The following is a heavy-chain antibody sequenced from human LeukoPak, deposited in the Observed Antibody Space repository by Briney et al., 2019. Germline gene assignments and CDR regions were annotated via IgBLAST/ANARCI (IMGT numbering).Heavy chain of an antibody. CDR3: AKRGGIVVVTNYFDY. V-gene: IGHV3-23*01. D-gene: IGHD2-21*02. J-gene: IGHJ4*02. CDR1: GFTFSSYA. Sequence: GGSLRLSCAASGFTFSSYAMSWVRQAPGKGLEWVSSISGSGGSTDYADSVKGRFTISRDNSKNTLYLQMNSLRAEDTAVYYCAKRGGIVVVTNYFDYWGQGTLVTVSS. CDR2: ISGSGGST.